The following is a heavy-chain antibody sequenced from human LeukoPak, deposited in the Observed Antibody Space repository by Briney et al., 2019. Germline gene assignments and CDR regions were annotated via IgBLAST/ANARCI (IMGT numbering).Heavy chain of an antibody. D-gene: IGHD3-10*01. CDR1: GGSISSGGYY. CDR2: IYYSGST. CDR3: ARDATPNYGDVFDI. V-gene: IGHV4-31*03. J-gene: IGHJ3*02. Sequence: SETLSLTCTVSGGSISSGGYYWSWIRQHPGKGLEWIGYIYYSGSTYYNPSLKSRVTISVDTSKNQFSLKLSSVTAADTAVYYCARDATPNYGDVFDIWGQGTMVTVSS.